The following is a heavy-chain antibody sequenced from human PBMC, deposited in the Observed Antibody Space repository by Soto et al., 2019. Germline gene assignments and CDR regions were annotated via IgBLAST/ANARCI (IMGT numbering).Heavy chain of an antibody. CDR3: ARGGIGSYYDY. J-gene: IGHJ4*02. CDR2: ISGSGGST. D-gene: IGHD1-26*01. Sequence: EVQLLESGGGLVQPGGSLRLSCAASGFTFSSYAMRWVRQAPGKGLEWVSAISGSGGSTYYAASVKGRFTISRDNSKNTLYLQMNSVRAEDPAVYYCARGGIGSYYDYWGQGTRVIVSS. CDR1: GFTFSSYA. V-gene: IGHV3-23*01.